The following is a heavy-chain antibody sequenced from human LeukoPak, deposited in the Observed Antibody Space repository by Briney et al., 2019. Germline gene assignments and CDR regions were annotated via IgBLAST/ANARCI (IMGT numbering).Heavy chain of an antibody. CDR2: IIPILGIA. D-gene: IGHD5-24*01. Sequence: LVKVSCKASGGTFSSYAISWVRQAPGQGLEWMGRIIPILGIANCAQKFQGRVTITADKSTSTAYMELSSLRSEDTAVYYCAREARRDGYNPVDYWGQGTLVTVSS. V-gene: IGHV1-69*04. J-gene: IGHJ4*02. CDR3: AREARRDGYNPVDY. CDR1: GGTFSSYA.